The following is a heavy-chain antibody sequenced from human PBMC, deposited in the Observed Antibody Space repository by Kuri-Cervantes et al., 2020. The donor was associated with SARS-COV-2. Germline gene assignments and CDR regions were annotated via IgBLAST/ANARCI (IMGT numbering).Heavy chain of an antibody. Sequence: GESLKISCSASGFTFSSYAMHWVRQAPGKGLEYVSAISSNGGSTYYADSVKGRFTISRDNSKNTLYLQMNSLRAEDTAVYYCAKESLAQTTVTTWDDAFDIWGQGTMVTVSS. CDR2: ISSNGGST. J-gene: IGHJ3*02. CDR3: AKESLAQTTVTTWDDAFDI. V-gene: IGHV3-64*04. CDR1: GFTFSSYA. D-gene: IGHD4-17*01.